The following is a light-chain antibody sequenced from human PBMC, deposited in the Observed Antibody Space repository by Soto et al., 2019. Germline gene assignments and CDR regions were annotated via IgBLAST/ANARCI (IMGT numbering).Light chain of an antibody. V-gene: IGKV1-13*02. CDR1: QGIASA. CDR3: QQFTTFWGT. Sequence: AIQLTQSPSSLSASVGDRVTITCRPSQGIASALAWYQQRPGKPPSLLIYDASTSESGVPSRFSGSGSETDFTLTISSLQPEEFGTYYCQQFTTFWGTFGGGTKVYIK. CDR2: DAS. J-gene: IGKJ4*02.